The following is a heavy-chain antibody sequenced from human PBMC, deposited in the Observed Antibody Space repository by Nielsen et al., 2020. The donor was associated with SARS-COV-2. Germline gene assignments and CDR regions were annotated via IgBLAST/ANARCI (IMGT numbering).Heavy chain of an antibody. CDR2: IWYDGSNK. CDR3: ARDSAPGGITIFGVVDAAMDV. Sequence: GGSLRLSCAASGFTFSSYGMHWVRQAPGKGLEWVAVIWYDGSNKYYADSVKGRFTISRDNSKNTLYLQMNSPRAEDTAVYYCARDSAPGGITIFGVVDAAMDVWGQGTTVTVSS. J-gene: IGHJ6*02. CDR1: GFTFSSYG. D-gene: IGHD3-3*01. V-gene: IGHV3-33*01.